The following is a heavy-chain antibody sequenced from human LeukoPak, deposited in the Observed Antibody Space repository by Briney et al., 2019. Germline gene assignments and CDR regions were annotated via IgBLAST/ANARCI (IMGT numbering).Heavy chain of an antibody. CDR1: GYTFTNYY. CDR2: INPSRGST. D-gene: IGHD5-18*01. CDR3: ARGGTTMVTGGLDY. Sequence: ASVKVSCKASGYTFTNYYMHWVRQAPGQGLEWMGIINPSRGSTSYAQKFHGRITMTRDTSTSTVYMELSSLRSEDTAVYYCARGGTTMVTGGLDYWGQGTPVTVSS. J-gene: IGHJ4*02. V-gene: IGHV1-46*03.